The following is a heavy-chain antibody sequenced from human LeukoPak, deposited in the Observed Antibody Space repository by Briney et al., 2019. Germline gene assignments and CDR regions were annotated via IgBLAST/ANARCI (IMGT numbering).Heavy chain of an antibody. Sequence: GRSLRLSCAASGFTFSTYGMHWVRQAPGKGLEWVALIWYDGSNKYYADSVKGRFTISRDNSKNTLYLQMNSLRAEDTAVYYCAGGVLIDYWGQGTLVTVSS. CDR2: IWYDGSNK. J-gene: IGHJ4*02. CDR3: AGGVLIDY. CDR1: GFTFSTYG. V-gene: IGHV3-30*19. D-gene: IGHD3-16*01.